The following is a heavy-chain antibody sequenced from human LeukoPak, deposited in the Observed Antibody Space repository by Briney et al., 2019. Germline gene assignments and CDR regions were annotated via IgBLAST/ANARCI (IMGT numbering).Heavy chain of an antibody. CDR1: GFSFSSYA. V-gene: IGHV3-23*01. Sequence: GGSLRLSCSASGFSFSSYAMSWVRQAPGKGLQWVSAISGGGLNTYYADSVKGRFTISRDNSRDTLYLQMNSLRAEDTALYYCARVDCSFTRCYLHGLDYWGQGTLVTVSS. J-gene: IGHJ4*02. CDR2: ISGGGLNT. CDR3: ARVDCSFTRCYLHGLDY. D-gene: IGHD2-2*01.